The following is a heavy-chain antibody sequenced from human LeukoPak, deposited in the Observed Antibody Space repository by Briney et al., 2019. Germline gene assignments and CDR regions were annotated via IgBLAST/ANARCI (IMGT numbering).Heavy chain of an antibody. CDR1: GLWFSSYG. J-gene: IGHJ4*02. D-gene: IGHD1-7*01. V-gene: IGHV3-30*18. Sequence: GGSVSVSCVASGLWFSSYGMLWVGQAAGRGVEWVAVVSFDGCDKYYADSVKGRFTISRDNSNNTLYLQMNSLRAENTAVYYCAKQELPFDYWGQGTLVTVSS. CDR2: VSFDGCDK. CDR3: AKQELPFDY.